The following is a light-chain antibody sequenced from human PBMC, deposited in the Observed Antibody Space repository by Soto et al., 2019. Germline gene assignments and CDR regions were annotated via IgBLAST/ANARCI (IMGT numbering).Light chain of an antibody. CDR1: SSDVGGYNY. CDR3: SSYTSSSTRHVV. CDR2: DVS. Sequence: QSVLTQPASVSGSPGQSITISCTGTSSDVGGYNYVSWYQQHPGKAPKLMIYDVSNRPSGVSNRCSGSKSGNTASLTISGLRAEDEADYYCSSYTSSSTRHVVFGGGTKLTVL. V-gene: IGLV2-14*01. J-gene: IGLJ2*01.